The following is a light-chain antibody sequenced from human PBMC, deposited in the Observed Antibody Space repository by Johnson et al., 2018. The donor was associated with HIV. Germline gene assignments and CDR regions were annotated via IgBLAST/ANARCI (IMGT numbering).Light chain of an antibody. CDR2: ENN. Sequence: QSVLTQPPSVSAAPGQKVTISCSGSSSNIGNNYVSWYQQLPGTAPKLLIYENNKRPSGIPDRFSGSKSGTSATLGITGLQTGDEADYYCGTWDSSLSAYVFCTWSKVSFL. CDR3: GTWDSSLSAYV. CDR1: SSNIGNNY. V-gene: IGLV1-51*02. J-gene: IGLJ1*01.